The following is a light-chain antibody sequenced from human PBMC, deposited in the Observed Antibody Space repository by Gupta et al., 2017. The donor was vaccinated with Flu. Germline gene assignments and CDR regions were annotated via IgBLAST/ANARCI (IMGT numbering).Light chain of an antibody. J-gene: IGLJ2*01. CDR3: LLYYSGDRV. V-gene: IGLV7-46*01. CDR1: TGVGTSGHY. Sequence: GPVTPTCGSSTGVGTSGHYPYCLHQKPAHAPRTLIYDTSNSPSPTRARFSGSLLGGKAALTLAGAQAEDEDYYYCLLYYSGDRVFGGGTKLTVL. CDR2: DTS.